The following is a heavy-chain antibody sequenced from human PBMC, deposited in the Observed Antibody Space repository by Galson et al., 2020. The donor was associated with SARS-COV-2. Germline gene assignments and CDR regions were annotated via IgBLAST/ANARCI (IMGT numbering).Heavy chain of an antibody. V-gene: IGHV1-18*04. CDR1: GYRFSSYG. J-gene: IGHJ6*03. Sequence: ASVKVSCKASGYRFSSYGISWVRQAPGQGLEWMGWISGHNGYTNYAPKFQGRVTMTTDTPTSTGYMEVGSLRSDDTAVYFCARDGDDFWSGYMYYMDVWGKGTTVTVSS. D-gene: IGHD3-3*01. CDR2: ISGHNGYT. CDR3: ARDGDDFWSGYMYYMDV.